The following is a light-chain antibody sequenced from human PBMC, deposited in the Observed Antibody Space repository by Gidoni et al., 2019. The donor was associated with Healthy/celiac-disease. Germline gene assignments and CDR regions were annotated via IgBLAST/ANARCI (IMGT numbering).Light chain of an antibody. CDR2: AAS. J-gene: IGKJ2*01. V-gene: IGKV1-39*01. CDR3: QQSYSTLSYT. Sequence: DTQMTQSPSSLSASVGDRVTITCRASQSISSYLNWYQQKPGKAPKLLIYAASSLQSGVPSRFSGSGSGTDCTLTISSLQPEDFATYYCQQSYSTLSYTFGQGTKLEIK. CDR1: QSISSY.